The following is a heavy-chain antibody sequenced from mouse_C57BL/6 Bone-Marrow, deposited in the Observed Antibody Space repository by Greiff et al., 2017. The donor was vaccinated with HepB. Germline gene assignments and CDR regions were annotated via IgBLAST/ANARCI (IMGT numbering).Heavy chain of an antibody. Sequence: VQLKESEGGLVQPGSSMKLSCTASGFTFSDYYMAWVRQVPEKGLEWVANINYDGSSTYYLDSLKSRFIISRDNAKNILYLQMSSLKSEDTATYYCARDYDHFDYWGQGTTLTVSS. D-gene: IGHD2-12*01. CDR2: INYDGSST. J-gene: IGHJ2*01. CDR1: GFTFSDYY. CDR3: ARDYDHFDY. V-gene: IGHV5-16*01.